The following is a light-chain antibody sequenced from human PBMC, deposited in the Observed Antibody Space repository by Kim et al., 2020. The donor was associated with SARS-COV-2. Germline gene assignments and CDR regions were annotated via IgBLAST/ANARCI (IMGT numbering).Light chain of an antibody. V-gene: IGKV3-11*01. J-gene: IGKJ4*01. CDR2: DAA. CDR3: QQRNNWPPAVT. Sequence: GERAILSCRASQTIGISLGWYQHKLGQAPRLLIYDAANRAAGIQDRFSGGGSGTDFTLTISSLEPEDFAIYYCQQRNNWPPAVTFGGGTKVEVK. CDR1: QTIGIS.